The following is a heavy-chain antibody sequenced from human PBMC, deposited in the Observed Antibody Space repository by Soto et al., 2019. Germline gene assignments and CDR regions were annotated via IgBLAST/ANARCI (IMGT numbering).Heavy chain of an antibody. CDR1: GYTFTNYA. CDR2: INAGNGNT. V-gene: IGHV1-3*01. D-gene: IGHD6-19*01. CDR3: ARTAVAGTSYYFDY. J-gene: IGHJ4*02. Sequence: ASVKVSCKASGYTFTNYAMHWVRQAPGQRLEWMGWINAGNGNTKYSQKFQGRVTITRDTSASTAYMELSSLRSEDTAVYYCARTAVAGTSYYFDYWGQGTLVTVSS.